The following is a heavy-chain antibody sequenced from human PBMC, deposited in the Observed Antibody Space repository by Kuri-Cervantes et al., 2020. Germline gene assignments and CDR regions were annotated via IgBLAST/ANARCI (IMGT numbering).Heavy chain of an antibody. J-gene: IGHJ4*02. V-gene: IGHV1-8*02. D-gene: IGHD6-6*01. Sequence: ASVKVSCKASGYTFTSYDINWVRQATGQGFEWMGWINPTSGGTRYAQKFQGRVTMTRDTSISTVYLELSSLRSEDTAVYYCARGRSIAARMDFDYWGQGTLVTVSS. CDR2: INPTSGGT. CDR3: ARGRSIAARMDFDY. CDR1: GYTFTSYD.